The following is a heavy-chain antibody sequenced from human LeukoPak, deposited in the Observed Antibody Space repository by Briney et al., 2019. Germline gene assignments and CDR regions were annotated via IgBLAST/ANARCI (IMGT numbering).Heavy chain of an antibody. CDR2: IYYSGST. CDR3: ARARGMIVPFDP. Sequence: SETLSLTCTVSGGSISSYYWSWIRQPPGKGLEWIGYIYYSGSTNYNPSLKSRVTISVDTSKNQFSLKLSSVTAADTAVYYCARARGMIVPFDPWGQGTLVTVS. CDR1: GGSISSYY. V-gene: IGHV4-59*01. D-gene: IGHD3-22*01. J-gene: IGHJ5*02.